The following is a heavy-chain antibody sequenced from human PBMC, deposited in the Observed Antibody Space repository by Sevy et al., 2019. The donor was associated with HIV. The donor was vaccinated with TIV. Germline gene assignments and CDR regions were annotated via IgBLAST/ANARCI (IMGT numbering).Heavy chain of an antibody. Sequence: GGSLRLSCAASGFTFSSYSMNWVRQAPGKGLEWVSYISSSSSTIYYADSVKGRFTISRDNAKNSLYLQMNSLRAEDTAVYYCARDRREDLIYSATPEYYFDYWGQGTLVTVSS. CDR2: ISSSSSTI. V-gene: IGHV3-48*04. CDR3: ARDRREDLIYSATPEYYFDY. J-gene: IGHJ4*02. CDR1: GFTFSSYS. D-gene: IGHD5-12*01.